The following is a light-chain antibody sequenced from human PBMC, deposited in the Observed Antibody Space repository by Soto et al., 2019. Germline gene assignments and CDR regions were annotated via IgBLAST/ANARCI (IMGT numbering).Light chain of an antibody. CDR1: RSVSSY. CDR2: AAS. V-gene: IGKV1-39*01. CDR3: QQNYSPPPT. Sequence: DIQMTQSPSSLSASVGDRVTITCRASRSVSSYLNWYQQKPGKAPKLLIYAASTLQSGVPSRFSGSGSGTDFTLTISSLQPEDFATYYCQQNYSPPPTFGQGTKVEIK. J-gene: IGKJ1*01.